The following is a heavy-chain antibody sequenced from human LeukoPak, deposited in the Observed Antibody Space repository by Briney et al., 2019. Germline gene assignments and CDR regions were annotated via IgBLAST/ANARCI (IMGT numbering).Heavy chain of an antibody. J-gene: IGHJ6*03. CDR2: IYTSGST. Sequence: SETLSLTCTVSGGSISRYYWSWIRQPAGKGLEWIGRIYTSGSTNYNPSLKSRVTMSVDTSKNQFSLKLSSVTAPDTAVYYCARVFGGSDFNYYYSMDVWGKGTTVTIFS. CDR1: GGSISRYY. CDR3: ARVFGGSDFNYYYSMDV. V-gene: IGHV4-4*07. D-gene: IGHD5-12*01.